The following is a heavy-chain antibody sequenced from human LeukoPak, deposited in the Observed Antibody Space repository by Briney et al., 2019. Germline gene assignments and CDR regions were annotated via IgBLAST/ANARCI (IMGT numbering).Heavy chain of an antibody. D-gene: IGHD1-1*01. CDR3: AKEPRGNRNDLNGAFDI. Sequence: GGSLRLSCAASGLTFSDYYMSWVRQAPGKGLEWVSYISSSGSTIYYADSVKGRFTISRDNAKNSLYLQMNSLRAADTAVSYCAKEPRGNRNDLNGAFDIWGQGTMVTVSS. V-gene: IGHV3-11*04. CDR1: GLTFSDYY. CDR2: ISSSGSTI. J-gene: IGHJ3*02.